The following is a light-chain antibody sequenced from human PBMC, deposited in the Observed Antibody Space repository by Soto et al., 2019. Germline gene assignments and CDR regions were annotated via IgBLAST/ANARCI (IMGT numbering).Light chain of an antibody. CDR3: QQYNNWPRT. Sequence: EIVMTQSPATLSVSPVERATVSCMAGQSVSSNLAWYQQKPGQAPRLLIYGASTRATGIPARFSGSGSGTEFTLTISSLQSEDFAVYYCQQYNNWPRTFGQGTKVDIK. V-gene: IGKV3-15*01. CDR2: GAS. CDR1: QSVSSN. J-gene: IGKJ1*01.